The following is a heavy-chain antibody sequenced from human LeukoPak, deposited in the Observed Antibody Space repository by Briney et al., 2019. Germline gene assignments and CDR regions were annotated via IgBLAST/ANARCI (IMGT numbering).Heavy chain of an antibody. J-gene: IGHJ4*02. CDR2: IISSSSYI. Sequence: GGSLRLSCAASGFTFSSYSMNWVRQAPGKGLEWVSSIISSSSYIYYADSVKGRFTISRDNAKNSLYLQMNSLRAEDTAVYYCATEYYYDSSGYYYWGLDYWGQGTLVTVSS. V-gene: IGHV3-21*01. CDR3: ATEYYYDSSGYYYWGLDY. D-gene: IGHD3-22*01. CDR1: GFTFSSYS.